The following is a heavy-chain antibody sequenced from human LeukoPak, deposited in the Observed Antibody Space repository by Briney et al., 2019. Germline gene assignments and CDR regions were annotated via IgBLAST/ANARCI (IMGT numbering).Heavy chain of an antibody. CDR2: INPNSGGT. CDR3: ARDREYYYDSSGYMPDAFDI. V-gene: IGHV1-2*02. D-gene: IGHD3-22*01. CDR1: GYTFTGKY. Sequence: ASVKVSCKASGYTFTGKYMHWVRQAPGQGLEWMGWINPNSGGTNYAQKFQGRVTMTRDTSISTAYMELSRLRSDDTAVYYCARDREYYYDSSGYMPDAFDIWGQGTMVTVSS. J-gene: IGHJ3*02.